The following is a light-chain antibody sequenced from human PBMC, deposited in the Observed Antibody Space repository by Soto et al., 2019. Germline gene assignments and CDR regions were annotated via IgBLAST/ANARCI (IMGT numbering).Light chain of an antibody. CDR1: SSDVGGYTY. Sequence: QSALTQPASVSGSPGQSITISCTGTSSDVGGYTYVSWYQQHPGKAPKHMINDVSNRPSGVSNRFSGSKSGNTASLTISGIQSEEEADYYCSSNTSSSTVVYVGGTMLTVL. V-gene: IGLV2-14*01. CDR2: DVS. J-gene: IGLJ2*01. CDR3: SSNTSSSTVV.